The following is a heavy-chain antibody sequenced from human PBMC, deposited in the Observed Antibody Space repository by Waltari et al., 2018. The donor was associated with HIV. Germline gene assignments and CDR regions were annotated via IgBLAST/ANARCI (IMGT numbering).Heavy chain of an antibody. CDR2: MSYSGST. CDR1: GGSMTSSSYY. J-gene: IGHJ5*02. CDR3: ARPFSGYSNYFDP. D-gene: IGHD4-4*01. V-gene: IGHV4-39*01. Sequence: QLQLQESGPGLVKSPETLSLTCTVSGGSMTSSSYYWGWIRQPPGKGLEWIGSMSYSGSTYHNPSLRSRLTISVDTSKNQFSLKLTSVTAADTAVYYCARPFSGYSNYFDPWGQGTLVTVSS.